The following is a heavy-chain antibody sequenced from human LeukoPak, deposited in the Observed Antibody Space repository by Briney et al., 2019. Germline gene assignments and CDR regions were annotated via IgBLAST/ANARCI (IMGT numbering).Heavy chain of an antibody. CDR3: VKDSGSPYHPIDY. Sequence: PGGSLRLSCAASGFTFSSYAMSWVRQAPGKGLEWVSAISGSGGSTYYADSVKGRFTISRDNSKNTLYLQMNSLRAEDTAVYYCVKDSGSPYHPIDYWGQGTLVTVSS. CDR1: GFTFSSYA. J-gene: IGHJ4*02. D-gene: IGHD2-2*01. V-gene: IGHV3-23*01. CDR2: ISGSGGST.